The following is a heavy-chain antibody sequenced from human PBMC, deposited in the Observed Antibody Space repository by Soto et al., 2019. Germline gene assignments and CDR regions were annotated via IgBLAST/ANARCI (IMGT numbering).Heavy chain of an antibody. CDR1: GFTFSSYW. CDR3: AREVQDIVVVPAAMLNYYYMDV. CDR2: IKQDGSEK. J-gene: IGHJ6*03. V-gene: IGHV3-7*01. Sequence: GGSLRLSCAASGFTFSSYWMSWVRQAPGKGLEWVANIKQDGSEKYYVDSVKGQFTISRDNAKNSRYRQMNSLRAEDTAVYYCAREVQDIVVVPAAMLNYYYMDVWGKGTTVTVSS. D-gene: IGHD2-2*01.